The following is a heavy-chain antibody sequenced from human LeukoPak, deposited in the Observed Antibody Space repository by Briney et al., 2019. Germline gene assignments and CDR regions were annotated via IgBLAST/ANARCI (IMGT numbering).Heavy chain of an antibody. CDR2: ISSSSSYI. CDR1: GFTFSSHT. Sequence: GGSLRLSCAASGFTFSSHTINWVRQAPGKGLEWVSSISSSSSYIYYADSVKGRLTISRDNAKNSLYLQMNSLRAEDTAVYYCARENGDYGDSFDYWGQGTLVTVSS. D-gene: IGHD4-17*01. V-gene: IGHV3-21*01. CDR3: ARENGDYGDSFDY. J-gene: IGHJ4*02.